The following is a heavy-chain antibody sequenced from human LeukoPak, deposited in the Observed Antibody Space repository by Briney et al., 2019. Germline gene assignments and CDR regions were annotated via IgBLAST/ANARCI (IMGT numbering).Heavy chain of an antibody. D-gene: IGHD6-6*01. J-gene: IGHJ5*02. CDR3: ARDRREGDIAARLNWFDP. V-gene: IGHV1-69*13. CDR2: IIPIFGTA. CDR1: GGTFSSYA. Sequence: SVKVSCKASGGTFSSYAISRVRQAPGQGLEWMGGIIPIFGTANYAQKFQGRVTITADESTSTAYMELSSLRSEDTAVYYCARDRREGDIAARLNWFDPWGQGTLVTVSS.